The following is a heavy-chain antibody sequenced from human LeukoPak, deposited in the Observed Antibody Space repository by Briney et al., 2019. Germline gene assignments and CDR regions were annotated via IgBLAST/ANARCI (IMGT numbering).Heavy chain of an antibody. J-gene: IGHJ4*02. CDR1: GFTFSNKY. V-gene: IGHV3-7*04. CDR3: TRVGYIDEGIDY. D-gene: IGHD5-24*01. CDR2: IKQDGSKK. Sequence: GGSLRLSCAASGFTFSNKYMTWVRQAPGKGLEWVANIKQDGSKKSYVDSVKGRFTISRDNAKNSLYLQMNSLRAEDTAIYYCTRVGYIDEGIDYWGQGTLVTVSS.